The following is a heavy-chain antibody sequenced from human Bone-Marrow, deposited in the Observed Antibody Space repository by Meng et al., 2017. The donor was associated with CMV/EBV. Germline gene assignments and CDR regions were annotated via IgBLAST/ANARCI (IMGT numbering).Heavy chain of an antibody. J-gene: IGHJ4*02. CDR2: ISAYNGNT. Sequence: QGPLVPSGAELKKPGAAVKVSCKASGYTFTSYGISWVRQALGQGLELMGWISAYNGNTNYAQKLQGRVTMTTDTSTSTAYMELWSLRSDDTAVYYCARDHLYGYYFDYWGQGTLVTVSS. V-gene: IGHV1-18*01. D-gene: IGHD5-18*01. CDR1: GYTFTSYG. CDR3: ARDHLYGYYFDY.